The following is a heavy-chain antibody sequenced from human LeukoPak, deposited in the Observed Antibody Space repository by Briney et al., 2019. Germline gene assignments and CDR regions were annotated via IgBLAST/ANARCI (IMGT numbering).Heavy chain of an antibody. CDR1: GCTFSSYA. J-gene: IGHJ4*02. D-gene: IGHD3-22*01. Sequence: GGSLRLSCAASGCTFSSYAMHWVRQAPGKGLEWVAVISYDGSNKYYADSVKGRFTISRDNSKNTLYLQMNSLRAEDTAVYCCARGTYYYDSSGYLDLDYWGQGTLVTVSS. V-gene: IGHV3-30-3*01. CDR2: ISYDGSNK. CDR3: ARGTYYYDSSGYLDLDY.